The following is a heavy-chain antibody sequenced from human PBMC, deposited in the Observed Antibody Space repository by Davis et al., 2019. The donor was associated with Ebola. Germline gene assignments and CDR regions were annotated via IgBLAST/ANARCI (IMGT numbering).Heavy chain of an antibody. CDR3: ARGGYCSGGSCYYFDY. J-gene: IGHJ4*02. Sequence: ASVKVSCKASGYTFTGYYMHWVRQAPGQGLEWMGWINPNSGGTNYAQKFQGWVTMTRDTSISTAYMELSRLSSDDTAVYYCARGGYCSGGSCYYFDYWGQGTLVTVSS. CDR1: GYTFTGYY. D-gene: IGHD2-15*01. CDR2: INPNSGGT. V-gene: IGHV1-2*04.